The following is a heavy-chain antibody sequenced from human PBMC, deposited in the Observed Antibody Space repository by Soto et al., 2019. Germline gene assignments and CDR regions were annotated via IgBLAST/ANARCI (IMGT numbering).Heavy chain of an antibody. CDR2: ISIDGTRT. D-gene: IGHD6-13*01. J-gene: IGHJ5*02. V-gene: IGHV3-30*01. CDR3: VRVLGSSDLDP. Sequence: QAQLVESGGGVVQPGGSLRLSCVASGFSLYSYVIHWVRQTPGKGLQWVAVISIDGTRTYYADSVKGRFTVSRDNSKNTQYLQMYGLTIEDTAIYYCVRVLGSSDLDPWAQGTLVTVSS. CDR1: GFSLYSYV.